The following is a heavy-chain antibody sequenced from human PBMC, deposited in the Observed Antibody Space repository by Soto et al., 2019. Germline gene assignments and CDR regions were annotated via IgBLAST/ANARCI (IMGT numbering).Heavy chain of an antibody. CDR2: ISSGGYTV. V-gene: IGHV3-48*03. CDR1: RFTFSSYE. D-gene: IGHD5-12*01. Sequence: GGSLRLSCAASRFTFSSYEMNWVRQAPGKGLEWVSYISSGGYTVYYADSVRGRFTISRDNTRNSLYLQMNSLRDEDTALYYCVRYCRTTLCNGVATRTFDYWGQGTLVTVSS. J-gene: IGHJ4*02. CDR3: VRYCRTTLCNGVATRTFDY.